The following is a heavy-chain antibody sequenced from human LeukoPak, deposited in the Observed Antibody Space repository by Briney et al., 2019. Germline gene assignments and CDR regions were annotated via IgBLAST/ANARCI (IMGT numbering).Heavy chain of an antibody. D-gene: IGHD6-13*01. CDR2: RNPNSGNT. CDR1: GYTFTSYD. J-gene: IGHJ5*02. CDR3: ARANRKRSYSSSWYWFDP. Sequence: ASVKVSCKASGYTFTSYDINWVRQATGQGLEWMGWRNPNSGNTGYAQKFRGRVTMTRNTSISTAYMELSSLRSEDTAVYYCARANRKRSYSSSWYWFDPWGQGTLVTVSS. V-gene: IGHV1-8*01.